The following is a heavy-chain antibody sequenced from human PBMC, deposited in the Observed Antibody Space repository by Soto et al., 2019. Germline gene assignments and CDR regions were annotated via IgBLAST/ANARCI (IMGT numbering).Heavy chain of an antibody. Sequence: GPSVKVSCKASGGTFSSYAISWVRQAPGQGLEWMGGIIPIFGTANYAQKFQGRVTITADESTSTAYMELSSLRSEDTAVYYCARDSESVSPGDYYYGMDVWGQGTTVTVSS. V-gene: IGHV1-69*13. CDR2: IIPIFGTA. D-gene: IGHD3-10*01. CDR3: ARDSESVSPGDYYYGMDV. CDR1: GGTFSSYA. J-gene: IGHJ6*02.